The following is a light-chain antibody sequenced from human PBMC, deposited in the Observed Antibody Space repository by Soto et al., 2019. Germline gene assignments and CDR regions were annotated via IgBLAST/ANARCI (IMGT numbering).Light chain of an antibody. Sequence: QSVLTQPASVSGSPGQSITISCTGTSSDVGGYNYVSWYQQHPGKAPKVMIYEVSNRPSGVSNRFSGSKSGNTASLTISGLQADDEADYYCCSYTNSNTLVFGTGTKLTVL. V-gene: IGLV2-14*01. CDR2: EVS. J-gene: IGLJ1*01. CDR3: CSYTNSNTLV. CDR1: SSDVGGYNY.